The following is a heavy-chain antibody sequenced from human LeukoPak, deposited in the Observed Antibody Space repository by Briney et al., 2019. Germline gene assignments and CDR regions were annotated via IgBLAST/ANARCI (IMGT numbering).Heavy chain of an antibody. V-gene: IGHV3-33*08. CDR2: IWYDGSNK. CDR3: AREGPRGNSQFDY. CDR1: GFTFSSYG. D-gene: IGHD2/OR15-2a*01. Sequence: GGSLRLSCAASGFTFSSYGMHWVRQAPGKGLEWVALIWYDGSNKHYADSVKGRLTISRDNSKNTLYLQMNSLRAEDTAVYYCAREGPRGNSQFDYWGQGTLVTVSS. J-gene: IGHJ4*02.